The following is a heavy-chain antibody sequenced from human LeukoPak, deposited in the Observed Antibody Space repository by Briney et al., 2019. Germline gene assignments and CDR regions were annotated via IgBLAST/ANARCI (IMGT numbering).Heavy chain of an antibody. D-gene: IGHD3-9*01. CDR1: GGSFSGYY. CDR3: ATVGGLDILTGCPRDY. V-gene: IGHV4-34*01. J-gene: IGHJ4*02. CDR2: INHSGST. Sequence: SETLSLTCAVYGGSFSGYYWSWIRQPPGKGLEWIGEINHSGSTNYNPSLKSRVTISVDTSKNQFSLKLSSVTAADTAVYYCATVGGLDILTGCPRDYWGQGTLVTVSS.